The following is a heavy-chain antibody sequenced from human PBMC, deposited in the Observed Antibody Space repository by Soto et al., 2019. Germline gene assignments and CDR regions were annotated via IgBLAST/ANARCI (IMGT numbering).Heavy chain of an antibody. V-gene: IGHV3-48*02. J-gene: IGHJ4*02. CDR1: GFRFNIYS. Sequence: EVQLVESGGGLVQPGGSLRLSCAASGFRFNIYSMSWVRQAPGKGLEWSAYMTSDTKTIKYAESVKGRFTISRDNDNNLVYLPMNSLRDEDTAVYYCARSVEGHFDYWGQGTVVTVSA. D-gene: IGHD6-19*01. CDR3: ARSVEGHFDY. CDR2: MTSDTKTI.